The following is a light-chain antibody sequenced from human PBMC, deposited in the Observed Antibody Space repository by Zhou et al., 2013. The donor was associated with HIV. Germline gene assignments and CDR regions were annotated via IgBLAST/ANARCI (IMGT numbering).Light chain of an antibody. J-gene: IGKJ4*01. Sequence: EIVMTQSPATLSVSPGDTATLSCRASQSVSSNLAWYQQKPGQAPRLLIYGASTRATGIPARFSGSGSGTDFTLTISSLEPEDFALYYCQQRSNWPLTFGGGTKVEIK. CDR1: QSVSSN. V-gene: IGKV3-11*01. CDR3: QQRSNWPLT. CDR2: GAS.